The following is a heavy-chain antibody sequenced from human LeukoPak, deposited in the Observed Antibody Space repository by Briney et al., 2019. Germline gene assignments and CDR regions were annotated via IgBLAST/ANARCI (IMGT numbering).Heavy chain of an antibody. J-gene: IGHJ4*02. D-gene: IGHD6-19*01. V-gene: IGHV3-30*18. CDR3: AKDSNPYSSGWLLFDY. Sequence: RAGGSLRLSCAASGFTFSSYGTHWVRQAPGKGLEWVAVIPYDGSNKYYADSLKGRFTISRDNSKNTLYLQMNSLRAEDTAVYYCAKDSNPYSSGWLLFDYWGQGTLVTVSS. CDR2: IPYDGSNK. CDR1: GFTFSSYG.